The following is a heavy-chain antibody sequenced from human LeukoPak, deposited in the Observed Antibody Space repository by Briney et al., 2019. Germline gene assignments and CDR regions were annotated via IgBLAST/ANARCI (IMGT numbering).Heavy chain of an antibody. D-gene: IGHD3-16*01. J-gene: IGHJ4*02. CDR2: IYYSGST. V-gene: IGHV4-30-4*08. CDR3: ARESGGLGEYFDY. Sequence: SETLSLTCTVSGGSISSSSYSWGWIRQPPGKGLEWIGYIYYSGSTYYNPSLKSRVTISVDTSKNQFSLKLSSVTAADTAVYYCARESGGLGEYFDYWGQGTLVTVSS. CDR1: GGSISSSSYS.